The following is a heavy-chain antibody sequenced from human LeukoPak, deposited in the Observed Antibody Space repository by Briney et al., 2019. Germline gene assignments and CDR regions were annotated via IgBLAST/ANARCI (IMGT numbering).Heavy chain of an antibody. V-gene: IGHV1-69*13. CDR1: GGTFSSYA. J-gene: IGHJ4*02. CDR2: IIPIFGTA. CDR3: ARSIGDCSGGSCSSYYFDY. Sequence: ASVKVSCKASGGTFSSYAIIWVRQAPGQGLEWMGGIIPIFGTANYAQKFQGRVTITADESTSTAYMELSSLRSEDTAVYYCARSIGDCSGGSCSSYYFDYWGQGTLVTVSS. D-gene: IGHD2-15*01.